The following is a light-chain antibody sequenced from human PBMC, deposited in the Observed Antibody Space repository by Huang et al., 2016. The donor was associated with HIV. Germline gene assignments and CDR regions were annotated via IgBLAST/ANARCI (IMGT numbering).Light chain of an antibody. V-gene: IGKV3-20*01. CDR1: QTISSSY. CDR3: QQYGSSSWT. CDR2: GAS. Sequence: EIVLTQSPGTLSLSPGERATLSCRAGQTISSSYLAWYQHKPGQAPRLLIYGASNRATGIPDRVSGSGSGTDFTLTISRLDPEDFAVYYCQQYGSSSWTFGQGTKVEIK. J-gene: IGKJ1*01.